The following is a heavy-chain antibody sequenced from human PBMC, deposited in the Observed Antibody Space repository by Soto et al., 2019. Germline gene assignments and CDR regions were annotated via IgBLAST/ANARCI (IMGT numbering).Heavy chain of an antibody. CDR2: ITPISDSA. D-gene: IGHD2-2*01. J-gene: IGHJ4*02. Sequence: ASVKVSCKVSGGSFHRSAINWLRQAPGQGIEWMGGITPISDSANYAQNFQGRVTVTADVYTNTAYMEVNSLTSEDTAVFYCALVPYPNHQLTSSWGQGNLVPVSP. CDR1: GGSFHRSA. V-gene: IGHV1-69*13. CDR3: ALVPYPNHQLTSS.